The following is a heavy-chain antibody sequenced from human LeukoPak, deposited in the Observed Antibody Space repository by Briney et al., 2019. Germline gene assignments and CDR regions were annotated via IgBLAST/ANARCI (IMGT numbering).Heavy chain of an antibody. D-gene: IGHD4-11*01. Sequence: SETLSLTCAVSGGSISSSNWWSWVRQPPGKGLEWIGEIYHSGNTNYNPSLKSRVTISVDTSKNQFSLKLSSVTAADTAVYYCARDYSNYVDAFDIWGQGTMVTVSS. V-gene: IGHV4-4*02. CDR3: ARDYSNYVDAFDI. J-gene: IGHJ3*02. CDR2: IYHSGNT. CDR1: GGSISSSNW.